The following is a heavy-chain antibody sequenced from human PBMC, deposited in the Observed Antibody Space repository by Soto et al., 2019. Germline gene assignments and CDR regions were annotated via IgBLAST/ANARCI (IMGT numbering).Heavy chain of an antibody. V-gene: IGHV1-69*01. Sequence: QVQVVQSGVEVRRPGSSVKVSCKASGDTFKNCVISWVRQAPGQGLEWMGGSIPLFGTTDFAQRFQGRPTITTDESTTTACMELSRLRSEDTATYYCAAELGFGKLSVVWGQGNTVIVSS. CDR2: SIPLFGTT. CDR1: GDTFKNCV. CDR3: AAELGFGKLSVV. J-gene: IGHJ6*02. D-gene: IGHD3-10*01.